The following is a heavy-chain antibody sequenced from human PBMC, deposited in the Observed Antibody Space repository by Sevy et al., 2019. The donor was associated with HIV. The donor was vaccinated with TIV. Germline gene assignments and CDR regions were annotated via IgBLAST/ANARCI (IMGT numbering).Heavy chain of an antibody. D-gene: IGHD1-1*01. Sequence: GGSLRLSCAASGFTFSSYWMSWLRQAPGKGLEWVANIKQDGSEKYYVDSVKGRFTISRDNAKNSLYLQMNSLRAEDTAVYYCVGGYDYFDYWGQGTLVTVSS. CDR2: IKQDGSEK. V-gene: IGHV3-7*03. J-gene: IGHJ4*02. CDR1: GFTFSSYW. CDR3: VGGYDYFDY.